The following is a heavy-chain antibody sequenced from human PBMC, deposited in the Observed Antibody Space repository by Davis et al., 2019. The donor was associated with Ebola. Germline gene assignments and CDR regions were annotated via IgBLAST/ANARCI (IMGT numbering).Heavy chain of an antibody. D-gene: IGHD2-15*01. V-gene: IGHV1-18*01. CDR1: GYTFTSYG. Sequence: ASVKVSCKASGYTFTSYGISWVRQAPGQGLEWMGWISAYNGNTNYAQKLQGRVTMTTDTSTSTAYMELRSLRSDDTAVYYCARGYCSGCSCYSGDIWGQGTMVTVSS. J-gene: IGHJ3*02. CDR3: ARGYCSGCSCYSGDI. CDR2: ISAYNGNT.